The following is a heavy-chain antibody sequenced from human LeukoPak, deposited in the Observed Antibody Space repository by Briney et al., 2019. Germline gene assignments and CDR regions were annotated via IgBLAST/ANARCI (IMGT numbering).Heavy chain of an antibody. J-gene: IGHJ4*02. D-gene: IGHD3-3*01. Sequence: GGSLRLSYAASGFTFSSYGMHWVRQAPGKGLEWVTIIWYDGSNKYYAGSVKGRFTISRDNSENTLYLQMNGLRAEDTAVYYCASDRGDFYYLDYWGQGTLVTVSS. CDR3: ASDRGDFYYLDY. V-gene: IGHV3-33*01. CDR1: GFTFSSYG. CDR2: IWYDGSNK.